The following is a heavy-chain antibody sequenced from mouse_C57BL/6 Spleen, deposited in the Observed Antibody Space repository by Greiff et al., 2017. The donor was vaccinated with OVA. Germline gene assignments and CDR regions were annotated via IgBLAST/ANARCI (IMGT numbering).Heavy chain of an antibody. CDR3: ARLYGSSIFAY. Sequence: EVHLVEPGGGLVKPGGSLKLSCAASGFTFSDYGMHWFRQAPEKGLAWVAYISIGSILIYYADTVKGRFNISRDNAKNTLFLQMTSLRSEDTAMYYCARLYGSSIFAYWGQGTLVTVSA. CDR1: GFTFSDYG. CDR2: ISIGSILI. J-gene: IGHJ3*01. D-gene: IGHD1-1*01. V-gene: IGHV5-17*01.